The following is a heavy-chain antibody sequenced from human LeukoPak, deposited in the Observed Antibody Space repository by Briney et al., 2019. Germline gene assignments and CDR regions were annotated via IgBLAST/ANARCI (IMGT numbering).Heavy chain of an antibody. Sequence: PSETLSLTCTVSGGSISTYYWSWIRQPPGKGLEGIGYIHYSGSTNYNPSLKSLVTMSVDTSKNHFSLKLSSVTAADTAVYYCARARSGWYGLFGYWGQGALVTVSS. V-gene: IGHV4-59*01. J-gene: IGHJ4*02. D-gene: IGHD6-19*01. CDR2: IHYSGST. CDR3: ARARSGWYGLFGY. CDR1: GGSISTYY.